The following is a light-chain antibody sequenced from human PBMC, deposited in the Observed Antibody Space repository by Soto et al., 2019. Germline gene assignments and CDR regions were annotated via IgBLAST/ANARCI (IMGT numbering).Light chain of an antibody. Sequence: DIQMTQSPSSLSASVGDRVTITCRASQGISNYLAWYQQKPGKVPKLLIYAASTLQSGVPYRFSGSGSGTDFTLTISSLQPEDVETYYCQKYNSASWTLGQGTKVDIK. V-gene: IGKV1-27*01. CDR2: AAS. CDR3: QKYNSASWT. J-gene: IGKJ1*01. CDR1: QGISNY.